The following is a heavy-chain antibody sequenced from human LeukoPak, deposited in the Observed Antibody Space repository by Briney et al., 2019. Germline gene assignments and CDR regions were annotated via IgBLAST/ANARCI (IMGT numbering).Heavy chain of an antibody. J-gene: IGHJ5*02. CDR1: GYTFTDYY. CDR2: IIPIFGTA. D-gene: IGHD2-21*02. Sequence: ASVKVSCKASGYTFTDYYMHWVRQAPGQGLEWMGGIIPIFGTANYAQKFQGRVTITTDESTSTAYMELSSLRSEDTAVYYCARTSCGGDCYLDGWFDPWGQGTLVTVSS. CDR3: ARTSCGGDCYLDGWFDP. V-gene: IGHV1-69*05.